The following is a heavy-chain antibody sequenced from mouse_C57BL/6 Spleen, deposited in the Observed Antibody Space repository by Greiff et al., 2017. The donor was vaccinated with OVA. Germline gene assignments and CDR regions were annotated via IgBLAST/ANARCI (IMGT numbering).Heavy chain of an antibody. CDR3: ARHSMITTHWYFDV. J-gene: IGHJ1*03. Sequence: EVQVVESGGDLVKPGGSLKLSCAASGFTFSSYGMSWVRQTPDKRLEWVATISSGGSYTYYPDSVKGRFTISRDNAKNTLYLQMSSLKSEDTAMYYCARHSMITTHWYFDVWGTGTTVTVSS. CDR2: ISSGGSYT. V-gene: IGHV5-6*01. D-gene: IGHD2-4*01. CDR1: GFTFSSYG.